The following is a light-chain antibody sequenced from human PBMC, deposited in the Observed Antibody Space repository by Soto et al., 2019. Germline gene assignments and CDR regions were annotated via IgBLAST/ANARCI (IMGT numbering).Light chain of an antibody. CDR1: SSDVGGYNY. Sequence: QSVLTQPRSVSGSPGQSVTISCTGTSSDVGGYNYVSWYQQHPGKAPKLMIYDVSRRPSGVPDRFSGSKSGNTASLTISGLRAEEGVVYYCCSYAGSYVFGTGTRVTV. J-gene: IGLJ1*01. CDR2: DVS. CDR3: CSYAGSYV. V-gene: IGLV2-11*01.